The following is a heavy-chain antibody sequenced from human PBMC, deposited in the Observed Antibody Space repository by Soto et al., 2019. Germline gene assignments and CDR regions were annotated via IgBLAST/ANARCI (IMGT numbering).Heavy chain of an antibody. D-gene: IGHD2-15*01. Sequence: VKVSCKASGYTFTSYYMHWVRQAPGQGLEWMGIINPSGGSTSYAQKFQGRFTISRDNSMNTFYLQINSLRYEDTAVYYCARGDREDIAVVIGVRPGEYGVDVWGQGTTVTVSS. CDR3: ARGDREDIAVVIGVRPGEYGVDV. V-gene: IGHV1-46*01. CDR1: GYTFTSYY. CDR2: INPSGGST. J-gene: IGHJ6*02.